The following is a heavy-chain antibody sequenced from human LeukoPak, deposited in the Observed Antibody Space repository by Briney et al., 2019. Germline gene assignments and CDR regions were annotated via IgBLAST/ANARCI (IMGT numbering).Heavy chain of an antibody. Sequence: EAGGSLRLSCAASGFTFSSYAMTWVRQAPGKGLEWVSSITTSGSIYYADSVKGRFTISRDNSKTTLYLQMNSLRAVDTAVYYCTRDPHALDYWGQGTLVTVSS. CDR2: ITTSGSI. CDR1: GFTFSSYA. V-gene: IGHV3-23*01. CDR3: TRDPHALDY. J-gene: IGHJ4*02.